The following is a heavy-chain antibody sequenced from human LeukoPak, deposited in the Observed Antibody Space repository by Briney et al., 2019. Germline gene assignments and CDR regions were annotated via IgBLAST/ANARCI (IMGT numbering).Heavy chain of an antibody. J-gene: IGHJ4*02. CDR3: ARVRGYYYDSSGYFVDY. D-gene: IGHD3-22*01. V-gene: IGHV3-48*03. Sequence: GGSLRLSCAASGFTFSSYEMNWVRQAPGKGLEWVSYISSSGSTIYYADSVKGRFTISRDNAKNSLYLQMNCLRAEDTAVYYCARVRGYYYDSSGYFVDYWGQGTLVTVSS. CDR2: ISSSGSTI. CDR1: GFTFSSYE.